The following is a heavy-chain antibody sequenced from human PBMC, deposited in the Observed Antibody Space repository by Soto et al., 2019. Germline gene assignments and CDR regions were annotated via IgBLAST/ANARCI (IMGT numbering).Heavy chain of an antibody. D-gene: IGHD6-13*01. CDR3: ARGYSSSWYFDY. V-gene: IGHV3-11*01. CDR1: GFTFSDYY. Sequence: QVQLVESGGGLVKPGGSLRLSCAASGFTFSDYYMSWIRQAPGKGLEWVSYISSSCSTIYYADSVKGRFTISRDNAKNSLYPQMISLRAEDAAVYYCARGYSSSWYFDYRGQGTLVTVSS. J-gene: IGHJ4*02. CDR2: ISSSCSTI.